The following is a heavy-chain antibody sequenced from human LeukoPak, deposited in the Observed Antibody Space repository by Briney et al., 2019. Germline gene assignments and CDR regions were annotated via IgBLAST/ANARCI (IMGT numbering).Heavy chain of an antibody. V-gene: IGHV4-4*09. CDR3: AAARRRSASFDY. J-gene: IGHJ4*02. CDR1: GDSSSSYY. D-gene: IGHD6-25*01. CDR2: IYTSEYT. Sequence: PSGTLSLTCTVSGDSSSSYYWSWIRQPPGKGLDWIGYIYTSEYTNYNPSLKSRVTISVDTSKNQFSLKLNSVTAADTAVYYCAAARRRSASFDYWGQGSLVSVSS.